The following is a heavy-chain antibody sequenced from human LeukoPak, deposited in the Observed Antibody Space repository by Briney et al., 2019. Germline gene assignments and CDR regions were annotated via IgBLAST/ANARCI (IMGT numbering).Heavy chain of an antibody. CDR3: ARREVDWFDP. D-gene: IGHD1-26*01. Sequence: GRSLGLSCAATGFTFSNYPMHWVRQAPGKGLVWVSRINTDGSSTSYADSVKGRFTISRDNAKNTLYLQMNSLRAEDTAVYYCARREVDWFDPWGQGTLVTVSS. CDR2: INTDGSST. V-gene: IGHV3-74*01. J-gene: IGHJ5*02. CDR1: GFTFSNYP.